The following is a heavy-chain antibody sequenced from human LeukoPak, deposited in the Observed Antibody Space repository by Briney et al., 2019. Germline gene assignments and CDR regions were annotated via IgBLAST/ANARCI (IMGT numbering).Heavy chain of an antibody. Sequence: SETLSLTCAVYGGSFSGYYWSWIRQPPGKGLEWIGEINHSGSTNYNPSVKSRVTISVDTSKNQFSLKLSSVTAADTAVYYCARSKERRNMARGVMIRFWFDPWGQGTLVTVSS. CDR3: ARSKERRNMARGVMIRFWFDP. V-gene: IGHV4-34*01. D-gene: IGHD3-10*01. CDR1: GGSFSGYY. J-gene: IGHJ5*02. CDR2: INHSGST.